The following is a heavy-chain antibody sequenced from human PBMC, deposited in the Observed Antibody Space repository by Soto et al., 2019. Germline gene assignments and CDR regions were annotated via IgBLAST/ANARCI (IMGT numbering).Heavy chain of an antibody. CDR1: GFTFSNYP. D-gene: IGHD3-9*01. V-gene: IGHV3-48*01. CDR3: ASDWFYMDV. J-gene: IGHJ6*03. Sequence: GGSLRLSCAASGFTFSNYPMNWVRQAPGKGLEWISYTSADSGTIYYADSVKGRFSISRDNAKNSLYLQMNSLRVEDTAVYYCASDWFYMDVWGKGTSVPVSS. CDR2: TSADSGTI.